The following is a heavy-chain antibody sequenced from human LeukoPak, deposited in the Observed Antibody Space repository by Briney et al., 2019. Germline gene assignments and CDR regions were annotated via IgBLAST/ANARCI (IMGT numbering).Heavy chain of an antibody. J-gene: IGHJ6*02. CDR3: ARGRGYYGSGSYYRGMDV. CDR1: GFTFSSYD. CDR2: IGTAGAT. D-gene: IGHD3-10*01. Sequence: AGGSLRLSCAASGFTFSSYDMHWVRQATGKGLEWFSGIGTAGATYYPGSVKGRFTISRENAKNSLYLQMNSLRAGDRAVYYCARGRGYYGSGSYYRGMDVWGQGTTVTVSS. V-gene: IGHV3-13*04.